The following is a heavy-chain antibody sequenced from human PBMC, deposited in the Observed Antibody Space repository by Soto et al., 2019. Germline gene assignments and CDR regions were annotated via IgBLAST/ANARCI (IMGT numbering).Heavy chain of an antibody. CDR2: VVPLLGIE. Sequence: QVQLVQSGAKVKRPGSSVKVSCKASGGTFNSHTINWVRQAPGQGLEWVGRVVPLLGIESHPQKFKDRLTFTPDKSPGSVFMAMSNLRSEDRTIYYCSRDRPNKDVVPVPRQRFDSWGQGTLLTVYS. J-gene: IGHJ4*02. CDR3: SRDRPNKDVVPVPRQRFDS. D-gene: IGHD2-21*01. CDR1: GGTFNSHT. V-gene: IGHV1-69*08.